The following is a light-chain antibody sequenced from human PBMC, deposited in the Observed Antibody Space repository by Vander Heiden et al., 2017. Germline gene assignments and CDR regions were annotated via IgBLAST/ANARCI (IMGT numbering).Light chain of an antibody. V-gene: IGLV1-40*01. CDR3: QSYDTSLSGV. J-gene: IGLJ3*02. CDR2: ANT. Sequence: QSVLTQPPSVSGAPGQMLTISCTGRGSNIGAGYDVQWYQQLPGTAPKLLIYANTNRPSGVPDRFSGSKSATSASLAITGLQAEDEADYYCQSYDTSLSGVFGGGTRLTVL. CDR1: GSNIGAGYD.